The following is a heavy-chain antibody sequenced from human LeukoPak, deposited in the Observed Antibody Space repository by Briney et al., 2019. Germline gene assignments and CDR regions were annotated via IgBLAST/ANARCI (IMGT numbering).Heavy chain of an antibody. V-gene: IGHV3-21*01. D-gene: IGHD3-22*01. Sequence: PGGSLRLSCAASGFTFSSYSMNWVRQAPGKGLEWVSSISSSSSYIYYADSVKGRFTISRDNAKNSLYLQMNSLRAEDTAVYYCAKDKPHYYDSSGYYLSLDYWGQGTLVTVSS. CDR3: AKDKPHYYDSSGYYLSLDY. CDR1: GFTFSSYS. CDR2: ISSSSSYI. J-gene: IGHJ4*02.